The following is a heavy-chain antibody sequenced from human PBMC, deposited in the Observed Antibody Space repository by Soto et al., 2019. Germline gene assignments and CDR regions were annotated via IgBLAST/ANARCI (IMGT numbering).Heavy chain of an antibody. CDR2: INHSGST. V-gene: IGHV4-34*01. Sequence: SETLSLTCAVYGGSFSGYYWSWIRQPPGKGLEWIGEINHSGSTNYNPSLKSRVTISVDTSKNQFSLKLSSVTAADTAVYYCVTGRGATMSHQYWFDPWGQGTLVTVSS. CDR1: GGSFSGYY. CDR3: VTGRGATMSHQYWFDP. J-gene: IGHJ5*02. D-gene: IGHD1-26*01.